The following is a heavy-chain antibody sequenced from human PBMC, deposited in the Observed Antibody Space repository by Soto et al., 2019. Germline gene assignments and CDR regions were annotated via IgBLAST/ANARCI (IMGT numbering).Heavy chain of an antibody. CDR2: INTYNGNT. D-gene: IGHD3-22*01. Sequence: ASVKISCKTSGYSVTRYGSAWARQSPGQGLEWMGWINTYNGNTNYAQKFQGRVTMTTDTSTRTAYMELRSLRSDDTAVYYCARVDYDSSGYPFDYWGQGTLVTVSS. CDR3: ARVDYDSSGYPFDY. V-gene: IGHV1-18*01. J-gene: IGHJ4*02. CDR1: GYSVTRYG.